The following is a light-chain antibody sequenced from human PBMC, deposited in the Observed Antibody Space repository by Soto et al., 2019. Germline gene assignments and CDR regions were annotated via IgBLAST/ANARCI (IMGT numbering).Light chain of an antibody. CDR2: GAS. J-gene: IGKJ4*01. CDR1: QSVRSN. V-gene: IGKV3-15*01. Sequence: EVVMTQSPATLSVSPGERATLSCRASQSVRSNLAWYLQKPGQAPRPLIYGASTRATGIPARFSGSGSGTEFTLTISSLQSEDFAVYYCQQYNNWPPLTFGGGTKVEIK. CDR3: QQYNNWPPLT.